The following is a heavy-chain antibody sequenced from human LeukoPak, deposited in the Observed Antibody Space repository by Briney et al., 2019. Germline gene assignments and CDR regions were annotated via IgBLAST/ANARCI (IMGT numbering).Heavy chain of an antibody. J-gene: IGHJ6*02. Sequence: GKSLRLSCAASGFTFNNYGMHWVRQAPGKGLEWVAVISYDGRNIHYPDPVKGRFTISRDISTDTLWLQMDSLRTEDMAVYYCAKGQLEWENYYYGMDVWGQGTTVTVSS. D-gene: IGHD1-1*01. CDR3: AKGQLEWENYYYGMDV. CDR1: GFTFNNYG. CDR2: ISYDGRNI. V-gene: IGHV3-30*18.